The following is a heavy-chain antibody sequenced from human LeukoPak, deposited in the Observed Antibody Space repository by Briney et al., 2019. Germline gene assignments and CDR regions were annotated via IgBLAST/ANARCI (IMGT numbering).Heavy chain of an antibody. J-gene: IGHJ4*02. CDR1: GYTFINYD. CDR2: MNPNSGAT. V-gene: IGHV1-8*01. Sequence: GASVKVSCKASGYTFINYDFNWVRQATGQGLEWMGWMNPNSGATGYAQKFQGRATMTRDTSINTAYMELSSLRSEDTAVYYCARWLVRGSRSSYFDYWGQGTLVTVSS. D-gene: IGHD6-6*01. CDR3: ARWLVRGSRSSYFDY.